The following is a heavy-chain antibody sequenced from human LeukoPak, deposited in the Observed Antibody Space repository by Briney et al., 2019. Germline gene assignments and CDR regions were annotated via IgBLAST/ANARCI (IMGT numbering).Heavy chain of an antibody. Sequence: ASVMVSCKASGYTFTGYYMHWVRQAPGQGLEWMGWINPNSGGTNYAQKFQGRVTMTRDTSISTAYMELSRLRSDDTAVYYCATCSSTSCYPYYYGMDVWGQGTTVTVSS. J-gene: IGHJ6*02. CDR3: ATCSSTSCYPYYYGMDV. CDR1: GYTFTGYY. V-gene: IGHV1-2*02. D-gene: IGHD2-2*01. CDR2: INPNSGGT.